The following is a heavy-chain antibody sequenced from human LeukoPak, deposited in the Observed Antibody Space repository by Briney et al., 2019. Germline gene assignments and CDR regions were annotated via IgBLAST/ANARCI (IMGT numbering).Heavy chain of an antibody. Sequence: GGSLRLSCAASGFTFSSYAMSSVRQAPGEGLEWVSTISPSGGSTFYADSVKGRFTIFRDNSKNTLYLQMNNLRVDDTAVYYCAKDPYSGSPSGFDYWGQGTLVAASS. V-gene: IGHV3-23*01. CDR1: GFTFSSYA. J-gene: IGHJ4*02. D-gene: IGHD1-26*01. CDR3: AKDPYSGSPSGFDY. CDR2: ISPSGGST.